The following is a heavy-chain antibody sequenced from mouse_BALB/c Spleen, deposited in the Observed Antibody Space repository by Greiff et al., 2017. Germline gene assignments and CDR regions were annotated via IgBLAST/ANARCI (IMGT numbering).Heavy chain of an antibody. CDR1: GYTFTSYW. J-gene: IGHJ4*01. CDR3: ARCETTASYAMDY. V-gene: IGHV1S132*01. D-gene: IGHD1-2*01. CDR2: IFPGTGTT. Sequence: QVHVKQSGAELVKPGASVKLSCKPSGYTFTSYWIQWVKQRPGQGLGWIGEIFPGTGTTYYNEKFKGKATLTIDTSSSTAYMQLSSLTSEDSAVYFCARCETTASYAMDYWGQGTSVTVSS.